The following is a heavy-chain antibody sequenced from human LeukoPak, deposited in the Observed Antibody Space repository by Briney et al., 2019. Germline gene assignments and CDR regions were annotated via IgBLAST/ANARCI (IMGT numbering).Heavy chain of an antibody. CDR1: GYSISSGYY. CDR2: IYHSGST. J-gene: IGHJ4*02. CDR3: ARVRGEKSGSYPYYFDY. V-gene: IGHV4-38-2*02. D-gene: IGHD1-26*01. Sequence: NPSETLSLTCTVSGYSISSGYYWGWIRQPPGKGLEWIGSIYHSGSTYYNPSLKSRVTISVDTSKNQFSLKLSSVTAADTAVYYCARVRGEKSGSYPYYFDYWGQGTLVTVSS.